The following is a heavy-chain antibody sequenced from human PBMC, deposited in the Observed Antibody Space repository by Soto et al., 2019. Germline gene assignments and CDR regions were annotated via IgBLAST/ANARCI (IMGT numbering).Heavy chain of an antibody. V-gene: IGHV4-59*01. CDR1: GGSISSYY. CDR2: IYYSGST. J-gene: IGHJ4*02. Sequence: QVQLQESGPGLVKHSETLSLTCTVSGGSISSYYWSWIRQPPGKGLEWIGYIYYSGSTNYNPSLKSRVTVSVDTSKNQCSLKLSSVTAADTAVYYCARVMIASRPGFDYWGQGTLVTVSS. D-gene: IGHD6-6*01. CDR3: ARVMIASRPGFDY.